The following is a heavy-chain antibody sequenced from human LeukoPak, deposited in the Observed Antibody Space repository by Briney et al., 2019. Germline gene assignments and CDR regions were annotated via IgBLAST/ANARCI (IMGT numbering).Heavy chain of an antibody. CDR3: ARTYYDSSGHPYYFDY. J-gene: IGHJ4*02. D-gene: IGHD3-22*01. CDR2: ISYDGSNK. V-gene: IGHV3-30*04. CDR1: GFTFSSYA. Sequence: GRSLRLSCAASGFTFSSYAMHWVRQAPGKGLEWVAVISYDGSNKYYADSVKGRFTISRDNSKNTLYLQMNSLRAEDTAVYYCARTYYDSSGHPYYFDYWGQGTLVTVSS.